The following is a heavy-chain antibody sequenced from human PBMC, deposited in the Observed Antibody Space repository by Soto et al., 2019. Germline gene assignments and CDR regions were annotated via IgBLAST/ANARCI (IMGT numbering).Heavy chain of an antibody. CDR1: GYTFTGYY. CDR3: ARYGTGGCSGGSCYSSGYYYYGMDV. CDR2: INPNSGGT. V-gene: IGHV1-2*04. Sequence: ASVKVSCKASGYTFTGYYMHWVRQAPGQGLEWMGWINPNSGGTNYAQKFQGWVTMTRDTSISTAYMELSRLRSDDTAVYYCARYGTGGCSGGSCYSSGYYYYGMDVWGQGTTVTVSS. D-gene: IGHD2-15*01. J-gene: IGHJ6*02.